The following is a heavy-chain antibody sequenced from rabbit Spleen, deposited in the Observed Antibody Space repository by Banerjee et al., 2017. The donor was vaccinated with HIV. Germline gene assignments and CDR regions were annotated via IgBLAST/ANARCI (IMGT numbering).Heavy chain of an antibody. CDR3: ARGHYHYGWNFNL. J-gene: IGHJ4*01. V-gene: IGHV1S40*01. Sequence: QSLEESGGDLVKPGASLTLTCTASGFSFSTRYYMCWVRQAPGKGLEWIACISGGSSGSTGYASWAKGRFTISKTSSTTVTLQMTGLTAADTATYSCARGHYHYGWNFNLWGQGTLVTVS. CDR2: ISGGSSGST. D-gene: IGHD6-1*01. CDR1: GFSFSTRYY.